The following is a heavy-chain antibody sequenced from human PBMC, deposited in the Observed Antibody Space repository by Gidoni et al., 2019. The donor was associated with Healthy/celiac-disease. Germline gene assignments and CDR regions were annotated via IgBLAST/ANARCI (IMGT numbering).Heavy chain of an antibody. CDR3: ARDRYGLDY. CDR2: ISYDGSNK. CDR1: GFTFSSYA. D-gene: IGHD5-18*01. Sequence: QVQLVESGGGVAQPGRSLRLSCAASGFTFSSYAMHWVRQAPGKGLEWLAVISYDGSNKYYADSVKGRFTISRDNSKNTLYLQMNSLRAEDTAVYYCARDRYGLDYWGQGTLVTVSS. J-gene: IGHJ4*02. V-gene: IGHV3-30-3*01.